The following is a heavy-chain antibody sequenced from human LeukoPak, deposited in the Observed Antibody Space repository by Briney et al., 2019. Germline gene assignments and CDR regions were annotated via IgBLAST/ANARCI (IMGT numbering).Heavy chain of an antibody. Sequence: SETLSLTCAVYGGSFSGYYWGWIRQPPGKGLEWIGSIYYSGSTYYNPSLKSRVTISVDTSKNQFSLKLSSVTAADTAVYYCARYSYDILTGYYISYFGYWGQGTLVTVSS. CDR2: IYYSGST. CDR1: GGSFSGYY. J-gene: IGHJ4*02. V-gene: IGHV4-39*01. D-gene: IGHD3-9*01. CDR3: ARYSYDILTGYYISYFGY.